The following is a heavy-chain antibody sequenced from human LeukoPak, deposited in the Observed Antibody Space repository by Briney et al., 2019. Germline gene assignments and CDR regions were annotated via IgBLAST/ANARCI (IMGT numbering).Heavy chain of an antibody. CDR1: GFTFSSYS. CDR2: ISTAGSYI. J-gene: IGHJ3*02. CDR3: ASLKTVGAQKDAFET. Sequence: GGSLRLSCAASGFTFSSYSMNWVRQAPGKGLDWVPSISTAGSYIYYADSVKGRVTISRDNAKSSLYLQMNSLRAEDTAVYYVASLKTVGAQKDAFETWGQGPMVTV. V-gene: IGHV3-21*01. D-gene: IGHD3-10*01.